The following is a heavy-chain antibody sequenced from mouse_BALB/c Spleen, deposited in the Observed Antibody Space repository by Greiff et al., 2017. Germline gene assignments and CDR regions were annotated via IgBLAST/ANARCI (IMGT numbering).Heavy chain of an antibody. CDR2: ISNGGGST. D-gene: IGHD4-1*01. Sequence: EVKLQESGGGLVQPGGSLKLSCAASGFTFSSYTMSWVRQTPEKRLEWVAYISNGGGSTYYPDTVKGRFTISRDNAKNTLYLQMSSLKSEDTAMYYCARHELGFAYWGQGTLVTVSA. CDR3: ARHELGFAY. J-gene: IGHJ3*01. CDR1: GFTFSSYT. V-gene: IGHV5-12-2*01.